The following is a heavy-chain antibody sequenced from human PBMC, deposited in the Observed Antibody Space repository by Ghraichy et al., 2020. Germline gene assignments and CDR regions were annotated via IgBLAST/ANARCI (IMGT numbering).Heavy chain of an antibody. V-gene: IGHV4-59*01. CDR2: IYHIGTT. CDR3: ARLGGFDRPRYEYYYYRDV. CDR1: GGSISNNS. Sequence: SETLSLTCTVSGGSISNNSFWTWIRQPPGGGLEWIAYIYHIGTTKYNPSLKSRVTLLVDTSKNRFSLHLTSVTAADTAVYFWARLGGFDRPRYEYYYYRDVWGKGTTVTVSS. D-gene: IGHD3-9*01. J-gene: IGHJ6*03.